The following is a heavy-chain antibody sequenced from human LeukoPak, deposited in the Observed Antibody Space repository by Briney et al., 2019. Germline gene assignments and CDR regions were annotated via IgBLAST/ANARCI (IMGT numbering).Heavy chain of an antibody. J-gene: IGHJ4*02. D-gene: IGHD6-13*01. CDR3: ARQKQQLVLGY. CDR1: GFTFSSYA. V-gene: IGHV3-30-3*01. CDR2: ISYDGSNK. Sequence: PGRSLRLSCAASGFTFSSYAMHWVRQAPGKGLEWVAVISYDGSNKYYADSVKGRFTISRDNSKNTLYLQMNSLRAEDTAVYYCARQKQQLVLGYWGQGTLVTVSS.